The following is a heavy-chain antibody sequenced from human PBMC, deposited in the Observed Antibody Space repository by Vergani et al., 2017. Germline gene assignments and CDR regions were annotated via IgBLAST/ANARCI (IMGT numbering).Heavy chain of an antibody. CDR2: TYYRSKWYN. J-gene: IGHJ6*04. Sequence: QVQLQQSGPGLVTPSQTLSLTCAISGDSVSSNDAVWNWIRQSPSRGLEWLGRTYYRSKWYNDYAVSVKSRITISPDTSKNQFSLQRNCVTPEETAVYYCARDVTYYNKIDLDGLEVWGKGPTVTVSS. CDR1: GDSVSSNDAV. CDR3: ARDVTYYNKIDLDGLEV. V-gene: IGHV6-1*01. D-gene: IGHD3-10*01.